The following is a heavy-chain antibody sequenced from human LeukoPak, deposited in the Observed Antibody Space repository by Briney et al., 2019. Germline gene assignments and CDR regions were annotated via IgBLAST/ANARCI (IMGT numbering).Heavy chain of an antibody. V-gene: IGHV3-23*01. CDR2: ISISTTTT. CDR3: ARSLGSGYYDF. CDR1: GFTFSSYA. J-gene: IGHJ4*02. Sequence: PGGSLRLSCAASGFTFSSYAMSWVRQAPGKGLEWVSGISISTTTTYYADSVKGRFTISRDNSKNTLYLQMNSLRPEDTAVFYCARSLGSGYYDFWGQGTLVTVSS. D-gene: IGHD6-19*01.